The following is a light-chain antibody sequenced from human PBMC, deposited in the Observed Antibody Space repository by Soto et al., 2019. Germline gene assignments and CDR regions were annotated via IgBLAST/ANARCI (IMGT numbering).Light chain of an antibody. Sequence: EIVMTQSPATLSVSPGERATLSCRASQSVGTNLVWYQHKPGQAPRPLIYGASNRATGIPDRFSGSGSGTDFTLTISRLEPEDFAVYYCQQYGSSPRTFGQGTKVDIK. CDR3: QQYGSSPRT. CDR1: QSVGTN. CDR2: GAS. J-gene: IGKJ1*01. V-gene: IGKV3-20*01.